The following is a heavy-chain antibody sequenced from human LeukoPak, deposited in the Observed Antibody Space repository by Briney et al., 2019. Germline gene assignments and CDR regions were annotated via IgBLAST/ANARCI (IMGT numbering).Heavy chain of an antibody. Sequence: SETLSLTCAVYGGSFSGYYWSWIRQPPGKGLERIGEINHSGSTNYNPSLKSRVTISVDTSKNQFSLKLSSVTAADTAVYYCARTRTVTPAWWYFDLWGRGTLVTVSS. CDR3: ARTRTVTPAWWYFDL. J-gene: IGHJ2*01. V-gene: IGHV4-34*01. D-gene: IGHD4-17*01. CDR2: INHSGST. CDR1: GGSFSGYY.